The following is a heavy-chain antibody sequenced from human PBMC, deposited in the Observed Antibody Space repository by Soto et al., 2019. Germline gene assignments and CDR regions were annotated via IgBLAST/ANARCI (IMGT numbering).Heavy chain of an antibody. D-gene: IGHD3-10*01. J-gene: IGHJ6*02. CDR3: ARAMVRGVNYYYYGMDV. CDR2: IIPIFGTP. Sequence: SVKVSCKAPGGTFSSYAISWVRQAPGQGLEWMGGIIPIFGTPNYAQKFQGRVTITADESTSTAYMELSSLRSEDTAVYYCARAMVRGVNYYYYGMDVWGQGTTVTVSS. CDR1: GGTFSSYA. V-gene: IGHV1-69*13.